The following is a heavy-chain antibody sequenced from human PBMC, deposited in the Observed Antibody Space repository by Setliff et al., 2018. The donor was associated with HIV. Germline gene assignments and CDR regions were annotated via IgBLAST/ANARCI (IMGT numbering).Heavy chain of an antibody. Sequence: ASVKVSCKASGYVFSSYAVNWVLQAPGQGLEWMGWINTNTGNPMYAQGFTRRFVFSLDTSASTAYLQISRLRAEDTAIYYCARGALDSGIYSGPDTYFDYWGQGTLVTVSS. CDR1: GYVFSSYA. CDR3: ARGALDSGIYSGPDTYFDY. CDR2: INTNTGNP. V-gene: IGHV7-4-1*02. D-gene: IGHD1-26*01. J-gene: IGHJ4*02.